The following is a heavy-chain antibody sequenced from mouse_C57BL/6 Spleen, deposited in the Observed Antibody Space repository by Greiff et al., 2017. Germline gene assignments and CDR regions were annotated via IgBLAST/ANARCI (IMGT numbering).Heavy chain of an antibody. J-gene: IGHJ2*01. Sequence: EVMLVESGGGLVKPGGSLKLSCAASGFTFSSYAMSWVRQTPEKRLEWVATISDGGSYTYYPDNVKGRFTISRDNATNNLYLQMSHLKSEDTAMYDCAREGLDYWGQGTTLTVSS. CDR1: GFTFSSYA. V-gene: IGHV5-4*01. CDR2: ISDGGSYT. CDR3: AREGLDY.